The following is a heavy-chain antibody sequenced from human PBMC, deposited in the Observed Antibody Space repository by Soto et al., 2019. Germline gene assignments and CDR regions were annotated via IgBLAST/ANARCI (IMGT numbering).Heavy chain of an antibody. V-gene: IGHV3-23*01. CDR2: ISGSGGTT. D-gene: IGHD3-3*01. CDR1: GFTFSSYA. Sequence: GVLRLSCAASGFTFSSYAMSWGRQAAVKVLDWVSGISGSGGTTYYADSVKGRFTISRDNPKNTVYVQMNSLRPEDTAIYYCAKERNDFWSGTTGGFDHWGQGLLVTVSS. CDR3: AKERNDFWSGTTGGFDH. J-gene: IGHJ4*02.